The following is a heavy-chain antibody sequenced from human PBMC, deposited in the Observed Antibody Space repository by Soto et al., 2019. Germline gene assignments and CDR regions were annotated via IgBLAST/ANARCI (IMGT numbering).Heavy chain of an antibody. V-gene: IGHV3-23*01. CDR1: GFTFNRYV. Sequence: EVQMWESGGGLVQPGGSLRLSCVGSGFTFNRYVLSWVRQAPGMGPEWVSGISGTGDTTYYADSVKGRFTISRDNSKNAVFLQMNSLRAEDTGVYYCATEDFWSGYHAFGGGQGTLVSVSS. CDR3: ATEDFWSGYHAFG. CDR2: ISGTGDTT. D-gene: IGHD3-3*01. J-gene: IGHJ4*02.